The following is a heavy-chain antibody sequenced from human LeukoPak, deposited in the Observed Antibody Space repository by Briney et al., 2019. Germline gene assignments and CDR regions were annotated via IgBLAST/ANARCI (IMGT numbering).Heavy chain of an antibody. V-gene: IGHV4-39*07. CDR1: GGSISSRSYY. J-gene: IGHJ4*02. CDR3: ARAYTETLGLYFDY. Sequence: SETLSLTCTVSGGSISSRSYYWGWIRQPPGKGLEWIGSIYYSGSTYYNPSLKSRVTISVDTSKNQFSLKLSFVTAADTAVYYCARAYTETLGLYFDYWGQGTLVTVSS. CDR2: IYYSGST. D-gene: IGHD3-16*01.